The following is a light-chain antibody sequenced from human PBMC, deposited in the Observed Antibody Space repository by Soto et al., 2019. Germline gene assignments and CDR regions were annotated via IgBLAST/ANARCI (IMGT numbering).Light chain of an antibody. J-gene: IGKJ1*01. V-gene: IGKV1-5*01. CDR1: QSISSW. Sequence: DVQRTQSPSTLSASVCDRVTITCRASQSISSWLAWYQQKPGKAPKLLIYDASSLESGVPSRFSGSGSGTEFTLTISSLQPDDFATYYCQQYNSYSRGTFGQGTKVDI. CDR3: QQYNSYSRGT. CDR2: DAS.